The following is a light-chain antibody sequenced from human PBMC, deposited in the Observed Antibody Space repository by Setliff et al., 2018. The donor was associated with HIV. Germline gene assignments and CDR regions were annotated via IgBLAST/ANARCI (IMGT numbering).Light chain of an antibody. V-gene: IGLV2-14*01. CDR2: EVN. Sequence: QSVLTQPASVSGSPGQSITISCTGTSSDVGGYNYVSWYQQHPDKAPKLMIYEVNKRPSGVSNRFSGSISGNTASLTISGLQAEDEADYYCCTSTYVFGSGTKVTVL. CDR1: SSDVGGYNY. CDR3: CTSTYV. J-gene: IGLJ1*01.